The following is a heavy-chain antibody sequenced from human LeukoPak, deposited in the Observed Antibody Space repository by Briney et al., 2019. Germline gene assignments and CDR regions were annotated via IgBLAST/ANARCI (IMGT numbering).Heavy chain of an antibody. CDR2: IKSKTDGGTT. CDR3: TPGSMPYYFDY. Sequence: PGGSLRLSCAASGFTFSNAWMSWVRQAPGKGLEWVGRIKSKTDGGTTDYAAPVKGRFTISRDDSKNTPYLQMNSLKTEDTAVYYCTPGSMPYYFDYWGQGTLVTVSS. J-gene: IGHJ4*02. V-gene: IGHV3-15*01. D-gene: IGHD2/OR15-2a*01. CDR1: GFTFSNAW.